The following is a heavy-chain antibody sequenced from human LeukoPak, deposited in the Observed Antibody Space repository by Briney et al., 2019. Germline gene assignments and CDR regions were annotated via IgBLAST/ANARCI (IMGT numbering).Heavy chain of an antibody. V-gene: IGHV3-7*01. CDR3: ARGGYSFDY. CDR2: LHPDGSER. Sequence: QPGGSLRLSCVASGFTFTQYWMTRVRQAPGKGLEWVARLHPDGSERNYVGSVEGRFTVFGDNAKSSLFLQMHSLRVEDTAVYYCARGGYSFDYLGQGTLVTVPS. J-gene: IGHJ4*02. D-gene: IGHD5-12*01. CDR1: GFTFTQYW.